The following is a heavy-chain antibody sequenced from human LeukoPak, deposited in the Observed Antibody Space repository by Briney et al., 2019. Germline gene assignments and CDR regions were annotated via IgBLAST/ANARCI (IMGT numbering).Heavy chain of an antibody. CDR3: ARGSSWYVNWFDP. D-gene: IGHD6-13*01. Sequence: GASVKVSCKASGGTFSSYAISWVRQAPGQGLAWMGRIIPILGIANYAQKFQGRVTITADKSTSTAYMELSSLRSEDTAVYYCARGSSWYVNWFDPWGQGTLVTVSS. CDR2: IIPILGIA. V-gene: IGHV1-69*04. CDR1: GGTFSSYA. J-gene: IGHJ5*02.